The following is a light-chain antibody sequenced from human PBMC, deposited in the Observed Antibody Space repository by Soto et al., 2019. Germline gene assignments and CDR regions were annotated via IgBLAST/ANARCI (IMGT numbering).Light chain of an antibody. CDR2: KAS. V-gene: IGKV1-5*03. J-gene: IGKJ5*01. Sequence: DIQMTQSPSSLSASVGDRVTITCRASQSISSWLAWYQQKPGKAPKLLIYKASSLESGVPSRFSGSGSGTDFALTISSLQPEDFATYYCQQLKSYVTFGQGTRLEIK. CDR1: QSISSW. CDR3: QQLKSYVT.